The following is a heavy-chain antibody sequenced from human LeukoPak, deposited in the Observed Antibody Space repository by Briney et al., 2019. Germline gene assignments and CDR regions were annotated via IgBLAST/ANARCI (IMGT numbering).Heavy chain of an antibody. Sequence: GGSLRLSCAASGFTFSDYYMSWIRQAPGKGLEWVSYISSSGSTIYYADSVEGRFTISRDNAKNSLYLQMNSLRAEDTAVYYCARADIVVVPASDYWGQGTLVTVSS. D-gene: IGHD2-2*01. V-gene: IGHV3-11*01. CDR3: ARADIVVVPASDY. J-gene: IGHJ4*02. CDR1: GFTFSDYY. CDR2: ISSSGSTI.